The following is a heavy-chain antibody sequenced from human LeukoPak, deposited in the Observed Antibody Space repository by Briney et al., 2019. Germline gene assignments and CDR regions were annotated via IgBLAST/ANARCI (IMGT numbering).Heavy chain of an antibody. CDR2: IYYSGST. Sequence: SETLSLTCTVSGGSLSSGSYYWSWIRQPPGKGLEWIGYIYYSGSTNYNPSLKSRVTISVDTSKNQFSLKLSSVTAADTAVYYCARGSGYSLVGGLVDYWGQGTLVTVSS. D-gene: IGHD5-18*01. CDR1: GGSLSSGSYY. V-gene: IGHV4-61*01. CDR3: ARGSGYSLVGGLVDY. J-gene: IGHJ4*02.